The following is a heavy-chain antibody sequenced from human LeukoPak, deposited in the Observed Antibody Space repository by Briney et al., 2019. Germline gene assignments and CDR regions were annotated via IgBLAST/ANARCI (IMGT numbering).Heavy chain of an antibody. CDR2: IYYSGST. CDR1: GGSISSSSYY. V-gene: IGHV4-39*01. J-gene: IGHJ4*02. Sequence: PSETLSLTCTVSGGSISSSSYYWGWIRQPPGKGLEWIGSIYYSGSTYYNPSLKSRVTISVDTSKNQFSLKLSSVTAADTAVYYCARPGGAMVSRGYFDYWGQGTLVTVSS. D-gene: IGHD5-18*01. CDR3: ARPGGAMVSRGYFDY.